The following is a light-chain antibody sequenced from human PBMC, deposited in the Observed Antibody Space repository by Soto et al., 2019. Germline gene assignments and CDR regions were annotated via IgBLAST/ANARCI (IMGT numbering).Light chain of an antibody. J-gene: IGKJ2*01. CDR2: GAS. CDR1: QSVSNN. CDR3: QQYNNWPPGT. Sequence: EIVLTQSPGTLSVSPGERATLSCRASQSVSNNLAWYQQKPGQAPRLLFYGASTRANGIPARFSGSGSGAEFTLTISSLQSGDFAVYYCQQYNNWPPGTFGQGTKLEI. V-gene: IGKV3-15*01.